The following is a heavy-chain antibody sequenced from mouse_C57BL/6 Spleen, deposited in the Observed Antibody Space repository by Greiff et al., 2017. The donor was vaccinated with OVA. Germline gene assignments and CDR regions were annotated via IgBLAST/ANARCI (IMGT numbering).Heavy chain of an antibody. Sequence: EVQLQQSGPELVKPGASVKMSCKASGYTFTDYNMHWVKQSHGKSLEWIGYINPNNGGTSYNQKFKGKATLTVNKSSSTAYMELRSLTSEDSAVYYCAREEGYVDYFDDWGKGTTLTVSA. V-gene: IGHV1-22*01. CDR2: INPNNGGT. CDR3: AREEGYVDYFDD. D-gene: IGHD3-2*02. CDR1: GYTFTDYN. J-gene: IGHJ2*01.